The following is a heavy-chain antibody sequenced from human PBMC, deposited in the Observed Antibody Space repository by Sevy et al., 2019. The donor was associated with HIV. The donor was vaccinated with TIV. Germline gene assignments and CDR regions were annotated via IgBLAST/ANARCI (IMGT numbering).Heavy chain of an antibody. Sequence: GGSLRLSCVASGFSVSSNYMSWVRQAPGKGLEWVSIIYNDGSTKYADSVKGRFTISRDNSKNTLYLQMNSLRAEETALYYCARDLAGDFAYWGQGTLVTFSS. D-gene: IGHD6-19*01. V-gene: IGHV3-53*01. CDR3: ARDLAGDFAY. CDR1: GFSVSSNY. CDR2: IYNDGST. J-gene: IGHJ4*02.